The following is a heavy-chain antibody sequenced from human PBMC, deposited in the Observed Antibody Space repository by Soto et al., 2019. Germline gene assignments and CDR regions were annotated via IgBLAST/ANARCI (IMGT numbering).Heavy chain of an antibody. D-gene: IGHD3-10*01. CDR1: GGSISSGDYY. J-gene: IGHJ4*02. Sequence: SETLSLTCTVSGGSISSGDYYWSWIRQPPGKGLEWIGYIYYSGSTYYNPSLKSRVTISVDTSKNQFSLKLSSVTAADTAVYYCARLRSYYGSGSYYHFDYWGQGTLVTVAS. CDR2: IYYSGST. CDR3: ARLRSYYGSGSYYHFDY. V-gene: IGHV4-30-4*01.